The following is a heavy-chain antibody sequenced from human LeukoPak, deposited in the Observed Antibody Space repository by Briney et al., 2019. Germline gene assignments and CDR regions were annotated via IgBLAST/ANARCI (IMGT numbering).Heavy chain of an antibody. V-gene: IGHV5-51*01. CDR3: ARLVGYCSSTSCYGTPSYNWFDP. Sequence: GESLKISCKGSGYSFTSYWIGWVRQMPGEGPEWMGIIYPGDSDTRYSPSFQGQVTISADKSISTAYLQWSSLKASDTAMYYCARLVGYCSSTSCYGTPSYNWFDPWGQGTLVTVSS. CDR1: GYSFTSYW. J-gene: IGHJ5*02. CDR2: IYPGDSDT. D-gene: IGHD2-2*01.